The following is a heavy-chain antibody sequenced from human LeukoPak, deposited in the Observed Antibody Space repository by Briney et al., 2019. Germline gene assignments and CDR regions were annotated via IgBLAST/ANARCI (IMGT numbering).Heavy chain of an antibody. CDR2: IFHSGST. CDR1: GGSFGASITSPNG. Sequence: SGPLSPPCVASGGSFGASITSPNGGGWVRKPPGKGLEWIGEIFHSGSTNYNPSLKSRVTMSVDKSKNQFSLNLTSVTAADTAVYFCARAPRAYYSTTGSCFQDYWGQGTLVTVSS. V-gene: IGHV4-4*02. D-gene: IGHD2/OR15-2a*01. CDR3: ARAPRAYYSTTGSCFQDY. J-gene: IGHJ4*02.